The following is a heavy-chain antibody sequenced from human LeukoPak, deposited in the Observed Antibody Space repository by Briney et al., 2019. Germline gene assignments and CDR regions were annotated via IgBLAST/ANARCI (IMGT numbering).Heavy chain of an antibody. CDR2: FYYSGST. J-gene: IGHJ4*02. CDR3: ARGVDFGVVITYYFDY. CDR1: GGSITSGH. D-gene: IGHD3-3*01. Sequence: SETLSLTCTVSGGSITSGHWSWIRQPPGKGLEWIGFFYYSGSTNYNPSLKSRVTISVDTSKNQFSLKLSSVTAADTAVYYCARGVDFGVVITYYFDYWGQGTLVTVSS. V-gene: IGHV4-59*08.